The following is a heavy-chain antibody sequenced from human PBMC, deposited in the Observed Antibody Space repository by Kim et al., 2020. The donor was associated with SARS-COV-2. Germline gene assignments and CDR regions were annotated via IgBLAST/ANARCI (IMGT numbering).Heavy chain of an antibody. CDR2: ISSSARTI. V-gene: IGHV3-48*03. Sequence: GGSLRLSCAASGFTFSGYEMHWVRQAPGKGLEWVSSISSSARTIYYADSLKGRFTISRDTAKNSLYLQMNSLRAEDTAVYYCARDRGNIGMDVWGQGTT. J-gene: IGHJ6*02. CDR1: GFTFSGYE. CDR3: ARDRGNIGMDV.